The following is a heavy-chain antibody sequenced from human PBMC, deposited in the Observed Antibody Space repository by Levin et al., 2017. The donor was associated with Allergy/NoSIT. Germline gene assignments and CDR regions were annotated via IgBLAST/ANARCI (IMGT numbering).Heavy chain of an antibody. J-gene: IGHJ3*02. V-gene: IGHV4-59*01. CDR2: ISNNGRT. CDR3: ARDRSGSYYTFDM. CDR1: GGSISSFF. Sequence: SGGSLRLSCNVSGGSISSFFWNWIRQPPGKGLEWIGYISNNGRTNYNPSLKSRVTISVDKSKNHLSLKVTSVTAADTAVYYCARDRSGSYYTFDMWGQGTMVNV. D-gene: IGHD1-26*01.